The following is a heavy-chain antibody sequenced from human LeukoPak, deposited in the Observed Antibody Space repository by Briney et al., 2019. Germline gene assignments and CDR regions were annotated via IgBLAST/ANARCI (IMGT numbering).Heavy chain of an antibody. V-gene: IGHV1-24*01. CDR3: ARDSRIVVATLFDY. J-gene: IGHJ4*02. Sequence: ASVKVSCKVSGYTLTELSMHWVRQAPGKGLEWMGGFDPEDGETIYAQKFQGRVTMTEDTSTDTAYMELSSLRSDDTAVYYCARDSRIVVATLFDYWGQGTLVTVSS. CDR1: GYTLTELS. D-gene: IGHD3-22*01. CDR2: FDPEDGET.